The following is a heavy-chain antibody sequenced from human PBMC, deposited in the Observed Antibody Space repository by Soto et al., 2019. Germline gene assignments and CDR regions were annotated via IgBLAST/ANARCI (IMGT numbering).Heavy chain of an antibody. D-gene: IGHD4-17*01. J-gene: IGHJ6*02. CDR2: IIPVFGTA. CDR3: SRGDATKIVVTTYYGMDV. CDR1: GGTLRNYG. V-gene: IGHV1-69*12. Sequence: QVQLVQSGADVKKPGSSVRVSCKASGGTLRNYGISWVRQATGQGLEWMGGIIPVFGTANYAQKFQGRVTITADESTSTVYMDVTSLRSEDTGVYYCSRGDATKIVVTTYYGMDVWGQGTTVTVSS.